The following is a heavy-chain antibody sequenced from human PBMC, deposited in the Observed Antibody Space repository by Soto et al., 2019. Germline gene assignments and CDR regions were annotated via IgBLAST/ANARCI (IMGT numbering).Heavy chain of an antibody. CDR2: IYYSGST. V-gene: IGHV4-30-4*01. J-gene: IGHJ5*02. CDR3: ARVIRFLEWNNWFDP. CDR1: GGSISSGDYY. Sequence: PSETLALTCTVSGGSISSGDYYWSWIRQPSGKGLEWIGYIYYSGSTYYNPSLKSRVTISVDTSKNQFSLKLSSVTAADTAVYYCARVIRFLEWNNWFDPWGQGTLVTVSS. D-gene: IGHD3-3*01.